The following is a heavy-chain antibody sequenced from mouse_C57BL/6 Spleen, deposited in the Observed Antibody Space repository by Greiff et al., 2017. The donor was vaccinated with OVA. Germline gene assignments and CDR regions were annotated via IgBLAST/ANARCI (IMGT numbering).Heavy chain of an antibody. D-gene: IGHD1-1*01. CDR3: ARAGLITTVVAPCAY. CDR2: INPSNGGT. V-gene: IGHV1-53*01. Sequence: QVQLQQPGTELVKPGASVKLSCKASGYTFTSYWMHWVKQRPGQGLEWIGNINPSNGGTNYNEKFKSKATLTVDKSSSTAYMQLSSLTSAASAAFDGARAGLITTVVAPCAYWGQGTLVTVSA. CDR1: GYTFTSYW. J-gene: IGHJ3*01.